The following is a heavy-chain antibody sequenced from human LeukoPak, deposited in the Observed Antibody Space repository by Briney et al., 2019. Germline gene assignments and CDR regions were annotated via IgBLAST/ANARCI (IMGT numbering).Heavy chain of an antibody. CDR1: GFAFSSNS. CDR3: ARWYYGSGSYLPDYYYMDV. V-gene: IGHV3-21*01. J-gene: IGHJ6*03. Sequence: TGGSLRLSCAASGFAFSSNSMNWVRQAPGKGLEWVSCISSSSGYIYYADSVKGRFTISRDNAKNSLYLHMDSLRAEDTAVYYCARWYYGSGSYLPDYYYMDVWGKGTTVTVSS. D-gene: IGHD3-10*01. CDR2: ISSSSGYI.